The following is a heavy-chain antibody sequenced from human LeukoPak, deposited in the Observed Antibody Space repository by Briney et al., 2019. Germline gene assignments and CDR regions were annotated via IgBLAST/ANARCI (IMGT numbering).Heavy chain of an antibody. Sequence: GGSLRLSCAASGFSLRNYAMNWVRQAPGEGLGWVSGIRDSGDTYYADSVKGRFTISRDNSKNTLYLQMNSLRLDDTAVYYCAKVGYYHDSSGSLGYWGEGAPVTVSS. CDR3: AKVGYYHDSSGSLGY. CDR2: IRDSGDT. CDR1: GFSLRNYA. V-gene: IGHV3-23*01. J-gene: IGHJ4*02. D-gene: IGHD3-22*01.